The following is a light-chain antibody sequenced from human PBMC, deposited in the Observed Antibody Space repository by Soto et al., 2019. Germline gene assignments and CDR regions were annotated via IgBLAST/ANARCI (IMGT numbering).Light chain of an antibody. CDR3: CSYAGSSTFRGV. J-gene: IGLJ1*01. Sequence: QSALTQPASVSGSPGQSITISCTGTSSDVGSYNLVSWYQQHPGKAPKLMIYEVSKRPSGVSNRFSGSKSGNTASLTISGLQAEDEADYYCCSYAGSSTFRGVFGTGTKVTVL. V-gene: IGLV2-23*02. CDR1: SSDVGSYNL. CDR2: EVS.